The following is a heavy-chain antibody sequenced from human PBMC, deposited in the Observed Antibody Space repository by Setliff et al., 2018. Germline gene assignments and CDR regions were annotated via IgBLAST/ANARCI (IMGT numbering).Heavy chain of an antibody. D-gene: IGHD4-4*01. CDR3: ASYRQDVNY. CDR1: GGSISSGSYY. V-gene: IGHV4-61*09. J-gene: IGHJ4*02. CDR2: IYTGGST. Sequence: SETLSLTCTVSGGSISSGSYYWSWIRQPAGKGLEWIGHIYTGGSTSYNPSLKSRVTISVDTSKNQFSLKLGSVTAADTAVYYCASYRQDVNYWGQGTLVTVSS.